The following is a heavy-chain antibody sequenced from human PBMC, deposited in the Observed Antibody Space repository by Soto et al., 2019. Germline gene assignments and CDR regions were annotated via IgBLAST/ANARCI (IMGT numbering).Heavy chain of an antibody. Sequence: EVLLVESGGGLVKPGGSLRLYCAASGFTFSTYTMNWVRQAPGKGLEWVSSISSASSYIYYADSVKGRFTISRDNAKNSLYLQMNSLRAEDMAVYYCARGYCSSTSCWDYWGQGTLVTVSS. V-gene: IGHV3-21*01. D-gene: IGHD2-2*01. CDR3: ARGYCSSTSCWDY. J-gene: IGHJ4*02. CDR1: GFTFSTYT. CDR2: ISSASSYI.